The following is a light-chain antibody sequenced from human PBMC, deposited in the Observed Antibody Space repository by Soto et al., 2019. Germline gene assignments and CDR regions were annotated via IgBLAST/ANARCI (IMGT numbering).Light chain of an antibody. J-gene: IGLJ1*01. CDR3: SSYAGSNNLGV. Sequence: QSALAQPTSVSGSPGQSIAISCTGTSSDVGGYNYVSWHQQHPGKAPKVLISVVSNRPSGVSNRFSGSKSGNTASLTISGLQAEDEADYYCSSYAGSNNLGVFGTGTKLTVL. CDR2: VVS. V-gene: IGLV2-14*01. CDR1: SSDVGGYNY.